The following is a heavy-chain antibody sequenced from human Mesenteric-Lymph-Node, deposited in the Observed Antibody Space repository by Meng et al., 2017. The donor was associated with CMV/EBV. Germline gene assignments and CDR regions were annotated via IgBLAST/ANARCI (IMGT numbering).Heavy chain of an antibody. J-gene: IGHJ6*02. V-gene: IGHV1-69*10. Sequence: SGKVSCKVSGGTFGTYAVSWVRQAPGQGLEWMGGIIPILKKANYAQNFQGRVTITADESTDTAYMDLSSLRSEDTAVYYCARASTAYFYYYALDVWGQGTTVTVSS. CDR3: ARASTAYFYYYALDV. D-gene: IGHD1-14*01. CDR2: IIPILKKA. CDR1: GGTFGTYA.